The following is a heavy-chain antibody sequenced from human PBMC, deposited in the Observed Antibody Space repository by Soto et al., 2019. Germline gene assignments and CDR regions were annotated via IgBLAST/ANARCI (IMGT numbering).Heavy chain of an antibody. CDR3: TTVLLGYCSSTSCYRYGDKLTPFGVGGGASDS. Sequence: EVQLVESGGGLVKPGGSLRLSCAASGFTFSNAWMSWVRQAPGKGLEWVGRIKSKTDGGTTDYAAPVKGRFTISRDDSKNRLVLQMHSLNTDKTDVDYCTTVLLGYCSSTSCYRYGDKLTPFGVGGGASDSWGPGNLVPGSS. J-gene: IGHJ5*01. D-gene: IGHD2-2*01. CDR1: GFTFSNAW. V-gene: IGHV3-15*01. CDR2: IKSKTDGGTT.